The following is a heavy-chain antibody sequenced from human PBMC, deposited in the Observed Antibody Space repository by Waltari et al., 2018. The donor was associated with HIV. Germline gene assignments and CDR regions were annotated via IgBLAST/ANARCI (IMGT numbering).Heavy chain of an antibody. D-gene: IGHD5-12*01. CDR1: GYTFTDYY. V-gene: IGHV1-2*02. J-gene: IGHJ3*01. Sequence: QVQVVQSGAEVKKPGASVKVSCKASGYTFTDYYMHWVRPAPGQGLEWMGWINPNSGGANYAQNFQARVTMTRDTSISTVYMELSRLTSDDTAVYYCARGMFHIVATEDAFDFWGQGTMVIVSS. CDR3: ARGMFHIVATEDAFDF. CDR2: INPNSGGA.